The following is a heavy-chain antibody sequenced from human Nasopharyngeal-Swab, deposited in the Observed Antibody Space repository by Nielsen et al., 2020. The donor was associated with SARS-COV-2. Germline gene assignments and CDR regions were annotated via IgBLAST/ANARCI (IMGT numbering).Heavy chain of an antibody. J-gene: IGHJ5*02. CDR2: INHGGTT. Sequence: SETLSLTCTVSGGIIGSYYWNWIRQPPGKGLEWIGEINHGGTTNYNPSLKIRVTVSVDTSKNQFSLRLTSVTAADTAVYYCAKEGATGWFDPCGQGTLVTVSS. CDR1: GGIIGSYY. CDR3: AKEGATGWFDP. V-gene: IGHV4-34*01.